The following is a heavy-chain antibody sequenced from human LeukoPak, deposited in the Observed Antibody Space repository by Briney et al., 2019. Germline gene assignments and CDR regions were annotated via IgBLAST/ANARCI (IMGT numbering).Heavy chain of an antibody. Sequence: PGGSLRLSCAASGFTVGTNFMSWVRQAPGKGLEWVSVLYSGGGTYYGDSVKGRFTISRDNSKNTVDLQMDSLRVEDTAVYFCARDGGSGIRYDNYIYYGMDVWGQGTTVTVSS. V-gene: IGHV3-53*01. CDR1: GFTVGTNF. J-gene: IGHJ6*02. D-gene: IGHD3-16*01. CDR2: LYSGGGT. CDR3: ARDGGSGIRYDNYIYYGMDV.